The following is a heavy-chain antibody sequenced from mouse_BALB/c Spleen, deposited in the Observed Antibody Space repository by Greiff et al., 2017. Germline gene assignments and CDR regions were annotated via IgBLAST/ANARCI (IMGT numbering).Heavy chain of an antibody. V-gene: IGHV1S81*02. CDR1: GYTFTSYW. J-gene: IGHJ4*01. CDR3: ALHYYGYYAMDY. Sequence: QVQLQQPGAELVKPGASVKLSCKASGYTFTSYWMHWVKQRPGQGLEWIGEINPSNGRTNYNEKFKSKATLTVDKSSSTAYMQLSSLTSEDSAVYYCALHYYGYYAMDYWGQGTSVTVSS. D-gene: IGHD1-2*01. CDR2: INPSNGRT.